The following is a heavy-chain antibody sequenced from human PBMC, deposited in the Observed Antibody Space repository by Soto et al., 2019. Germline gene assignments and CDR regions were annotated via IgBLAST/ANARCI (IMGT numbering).Heavy chain of an antibody. V-gene: IGHV1-18*01. CDR3: ASNLGELSIGMVFDY. J-gene: IGHJ4*02. Sequence: ASVKVSCKASGYTFTSYGISWVRQAPGQGLEWMGWISAYNGNTNYAQKLQGRVTMTTDTSTSTAYMELRSLRSDDTAGYYCASNLGELSIGMVFDYWGQGTLVTVSS. D-gene: IGHD3-16*02. CDR2: ISAYNGNT. CDR1: GYTFTSYG.